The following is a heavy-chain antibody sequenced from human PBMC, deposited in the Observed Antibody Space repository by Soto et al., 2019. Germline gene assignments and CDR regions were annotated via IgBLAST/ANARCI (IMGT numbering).Heavy chain of an antibody. J-gene: IGHJ4*02. CDR2: IYYSGST. D-gene: IGHD6-19*01. V-gene: IGHV4-59*08. Sequence: QVQLQESGPGLVKPSETLSLTCTVSGGSISSYYWIWIRQPPGKGLEWIGYIYYSGSTTYHPSLKSRVTISVATSKNQFSLKLSSVTAADTAVYYCARNEAVAAYFDYWGQGTLVTVSS. CDR3: ARNEAVAAYFDY. CDR1: GGSISSYY.